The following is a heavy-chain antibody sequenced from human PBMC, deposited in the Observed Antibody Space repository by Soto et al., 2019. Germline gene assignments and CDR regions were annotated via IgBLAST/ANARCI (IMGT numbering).Heavy chain of an antibody. V-gene: IGHV4-59*08. D-gene: IGHD4-4*01. CDR3: ARHLDYTAFDF. Sequence: QVQLQESGPGLVKPSETLSLTCTVSGDSMTNYYWSWIRQPPGKGLEWIAYIYYSGSNNYNPPLKGRVTISVDTSKNQFSLRLTSVTAADTAVYYCARHLDYTAFDFWGQGTLVTVSS. J-gene: IGHJ4*02. CDR2: IYYSGSN. CDR1: GDSMTNYY.